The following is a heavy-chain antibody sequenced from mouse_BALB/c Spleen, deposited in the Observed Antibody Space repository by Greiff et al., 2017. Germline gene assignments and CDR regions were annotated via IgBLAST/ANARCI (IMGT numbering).Heavy chain of an antibody. J-gene: IGHJ3*01. D-gene: IGHD2-4*01. V-gene: IGHV2-9-2*01. CDR1: GFSLTSYD. CDR2: IWTGGGT. CDR3: VRDEGLRRFAY. Sequence: VKLMESGPGLVAPSQSLSITCTVSGFSLTSYDISWIRQPPGKGLEWLGVIWTGGGTNYNSAFMSRLSISKDNSKSQVFLKMNSLQTDDTAIYYCVRDEGLRRFAYWGQGTLVTVSA.